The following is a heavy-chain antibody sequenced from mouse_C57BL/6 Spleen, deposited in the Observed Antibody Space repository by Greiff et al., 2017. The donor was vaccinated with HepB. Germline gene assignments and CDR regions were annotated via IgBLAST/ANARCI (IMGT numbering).Heavy chain of an antibody. CDR1: GYTFTDYY. CDR2: INPNNGGT. D-gene: IGHD1-1*01. V-gene: IGHV1-26*01. CDR3: ARSYGSRRAWFAD. J-gene: IGHJ3*01. Sequence: EVQLQQSGPELVKPGASVKISCKASGYTFTDYYMNWVKQSHGKSLEWIGDINPNNGGTSYNQKFKGKATLTVDKSSSTAYMELRSLTSEDSAVYYCARSYGSRRAWFADWGQGTLVTVSA.